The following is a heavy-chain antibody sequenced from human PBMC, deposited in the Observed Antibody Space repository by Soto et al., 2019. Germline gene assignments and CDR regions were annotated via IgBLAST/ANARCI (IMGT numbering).Heavy chain of an antibody. Sequence: WGSLRLSCAASGFTFSSYAMSWVRQAPGKGLEWLAGITFRGDYTYYADSVKGRFSLSRDNSRNRLDLQMNNLKVEDTALYYCAKLGTMGVFDNWGQGTLVTVSS. CDR1: GFTFSSYA. J-gene: IGHJ4*02. V-gene: IGHV3-23*01. D-gene: IGHD1-26*01. CDR2: ITFRGDYT. CDR3: AKLGTMGVFDN.